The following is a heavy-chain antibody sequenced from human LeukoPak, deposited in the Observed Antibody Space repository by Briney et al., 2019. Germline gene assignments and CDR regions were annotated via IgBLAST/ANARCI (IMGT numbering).Heavy chain of an antibody. CDR2: IIPIFGTA. V-gene: IGHV1-69*05. Sequence: SVKVSCKASGGTFSSYAISWVRQAPGQGLEWMGGIIPIFGTANYAQKFQGRVTITTDESTSTAYMELSSLRSEDTAVYYCARSLRYLGGFDPWGQGTLVTVSS. J-gene: IGHJ5*02. D-gene: IGHD3-9*01. CDR1: GGTFSSYA. CDR3: ARSLRYLGGFDP.